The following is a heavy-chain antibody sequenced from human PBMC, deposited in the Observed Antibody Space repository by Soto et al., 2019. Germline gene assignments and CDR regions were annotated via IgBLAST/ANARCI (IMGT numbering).Heavy chain of an antibody. V-gene: IGHV4-34*01. CDR2: INHSGST. J-gene: IGHJ4*02. D-gene: IGHD3-3*01. CDR3: ARGISHYDFWSGYYFDY. CDR1: GGSFSGYY. Sequence: SETLSLTCAVYGGSFSGYYWSWIRQPPGKGLEWIGEINHSGSTNYNPSLKSRVTISVDTSKNQFSLKLSSVTAADTAVYYCARGISHYDFWSGYYFDYWGQGTLVTVS.